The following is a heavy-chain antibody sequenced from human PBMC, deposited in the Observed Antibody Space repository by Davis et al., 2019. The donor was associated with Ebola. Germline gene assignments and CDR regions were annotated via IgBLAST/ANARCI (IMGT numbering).Heavy chain of an antibody. CDR2: IIPIFGTA. J-gene: IGHJ4*02. V-gene: IGHV1-69*13. D-gene: IGHD3-3*01. CDR3: ARRAIFGVVTFHFDY. Sequence: AASVKVSCKASGYTFTSYAMNWVRQAPGQGLEWMGGIIPIFGTANYAQKFQGRVTITADESTSTAYMELSSLRSEDTAVYYCARRAIFGVVTFHFDYWGQGTLVTVSS. CDR1: GYTFTSYA.